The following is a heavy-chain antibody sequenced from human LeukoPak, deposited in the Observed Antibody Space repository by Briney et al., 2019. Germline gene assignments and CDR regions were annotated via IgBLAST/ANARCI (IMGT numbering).Heavy chain of an antibody. J-gene: IGHJ5*02. CDR2: IYTSGST. V-gene: IGHV4-61*02. CDR3: ARQQGRVGLLYGIPGWFDP. D-gene: IGHD2-2*02. CDR1: GGSISSGSYY. Sequence: ASETLSLTCTVSGGSISSGSYYWSWIRQPAGKGLEWIGRIYTSGSTNYNPSLKSRVTISVDTSKNQFSLKLSSVTAADTAVYYCARQQGRVGLLYGIPGWFDPWGQGTLVTVSS.